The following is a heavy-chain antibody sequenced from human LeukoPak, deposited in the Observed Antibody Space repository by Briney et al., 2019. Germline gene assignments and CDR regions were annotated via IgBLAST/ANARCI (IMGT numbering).Heavy chain of an antibody. CDR1: GFTFSRYV. CDR3: AKDYCSGGSSYSDY. J-gene: IGHJ4*02. Sequence: PGRSLRLSCAASGFTFSRYVMHWVRQAPGKGLEWVAVIWYDGSNKYYADSVKGRFTISRDNSKNTLYLQMNSLRAEDTAVYYCAKDYCSGGSSYSDYWGQGTLVTVSS. V-gene: IGHV3-33*06. D-gene: IGHD2-15*01. CDR2: IWYDGSNK.